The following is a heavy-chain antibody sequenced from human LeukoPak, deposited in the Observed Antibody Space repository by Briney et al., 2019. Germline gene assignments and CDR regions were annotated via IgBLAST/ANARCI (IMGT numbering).Heavy chain of an antibody. CDR2: INTNTGKP. V-gene: IGHV7-4-1*02. Sequence: ASVKVSCKASGNILTRYTINWVRQAPGQGLEWMGWINTNTGKPVYAQGLTGRFVFSWDTSVSTAYLQISSLKTEDTGIYFSTSVIVGATAPWFDPWGQGTPVTVSS. CDR3: TSVIVGATAPWFDP. CDR1: GNILTRYT. D-gene: IGHD1-26*01. J-gene: IGHJ5*02.